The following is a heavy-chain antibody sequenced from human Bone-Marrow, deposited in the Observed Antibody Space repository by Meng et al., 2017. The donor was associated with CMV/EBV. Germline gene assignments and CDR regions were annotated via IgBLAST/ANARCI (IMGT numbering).Heavy chain of an antibody. Sequence: GGSLRLSCAASGFTFDDYTMHWVRQAPGKGLEWVSLISWDGGSTYYADSVKGRFTISRDNAKNSLYLQLNSLRGEDTAVYYCARSSPIPAAGTSDYYYGMDVWGQRSTVTVSS. D-gene: IGHD6-13*01. J-gene: IGHJ6*02. V-gene: IGHV3-43*01. CDR3: ARSSPIPAAGTSDYYYGMDV. CDR1: GFTFDDYT. CDR2: ISWDGGST.